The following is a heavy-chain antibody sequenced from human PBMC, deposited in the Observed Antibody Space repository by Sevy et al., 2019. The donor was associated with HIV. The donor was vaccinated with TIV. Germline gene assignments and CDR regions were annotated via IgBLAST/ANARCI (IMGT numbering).Heavy chain of an antibody. D-gene: IGHD6-13*01. Sequence: SETLSLTCAVSGYSISIGYYWGWIRQPPGKGLEWIGSIYHSGSTYYNPSLKSQVTISVDTSKNQFSLKLSSVTAADTAGYYGARVPGIAAAGTIGYYYYGLDVWGQGTTVTVSS. CDR1: GYSISIGYY. CDR2: IYHSGST. CDR3: ARVPGIAAAGTIGYYYYGLDV. J-gene: IGHJ6*02. V-gene: IGHV4-38-2*01.